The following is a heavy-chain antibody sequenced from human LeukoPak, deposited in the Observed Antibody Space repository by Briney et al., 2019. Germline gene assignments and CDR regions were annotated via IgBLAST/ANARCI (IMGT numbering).Heavy chain of an antibody. CDR2: ISGSGGST. CDR1: GFTFSSYA. D-gene: IGHD3-16*01. V-gene: IGHV3-23*01. Sequence: PGGSLRLSCAASGFTFSSYAMSWVRQAPGKGLEWVSAISGSGGSTYYADSVKGRFTISRDNSKNTLYLQMNSLRAEDTAVYYCAKAHYDYVWGSYKDYWGQGTLVTVSS. J-gene: IGHJ4*02. CDR3: AKAHYDYVWGSYKDY.